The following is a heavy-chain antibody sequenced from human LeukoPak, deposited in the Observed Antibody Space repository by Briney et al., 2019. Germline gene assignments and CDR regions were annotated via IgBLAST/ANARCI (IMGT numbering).Heavy chain of an antibody. V-gene: IGHV1-18*01. CDR1: GYTFTSYG. Sequence: ASVKVSCKASGYTFTSYGISWVRQAPGQGLEWMGWISAYNGNTNYAQKLQGRVTMTTDTSTSTAYMELRSLRSEDTAVYYCAREAGIAVAGTGYYYGMDVWGQGTTVTVSS. CDR2: ISAYNGNT. J-gene: IGHJ6*02. CDR3: AREAGIAVAGTGYYYGMDV. D-gene: IGHD6-19*01.